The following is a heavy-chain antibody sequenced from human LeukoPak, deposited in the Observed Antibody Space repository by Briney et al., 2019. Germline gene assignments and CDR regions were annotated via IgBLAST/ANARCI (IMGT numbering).Heavy chain of an antibody. CDR1: GFTFSSYS. D-gene: IGHD5-24*01. CDR2: ISSSSSTI. V-gene: IGHV3-48*01. CDR3: AREPRGMATKFSGSDY. Sequence: GGSLRLSCAASGFTFSSYSMNWVRQAPGKGLEWVSYISSSSSTIYYADSVKGRFTISRDNSKNTLYLQMNSLRAEDTAVYYCAREPRGMATKFSGSDYWGQGTLVTVSS. J-gene: IGHJ4*02.